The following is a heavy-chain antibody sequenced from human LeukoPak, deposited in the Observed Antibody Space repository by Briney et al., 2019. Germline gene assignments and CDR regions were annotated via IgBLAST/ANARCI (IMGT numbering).Heavy chain of an antibody. J-gene: IGHJ5*02. D-gene: IGHD6-19*01. CDR3: ARRPYSSGWKGWFDP. CDR1: GGSFSGYY. Sequence: PSETLSLTCAVYGGSFSGYYWSWIRQPPGKGLEWIGEINHSGSTNYNPSLKSRVTISVDTSKNQFSLKLSSVTAADTAVYYCARRPYSSGWKGWFDPWGQGTLVTVSS. V-gene: IGHV4-34*01. CDR2: INHSGST.